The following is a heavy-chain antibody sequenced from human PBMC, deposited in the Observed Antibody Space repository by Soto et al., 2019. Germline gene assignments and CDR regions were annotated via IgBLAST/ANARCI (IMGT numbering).Heavy chain of an antibody. J-gene: IGHJ6*03. Sequence: CKASGYTFTSYDINWVRQATGQGLEWMGWMNPNSGNTGYAQKFQGRVTMTRNTSISTAYMELSSLRSEDTAVYYCARGVYDFWSVRSDYYYYMDVWGKGTTVTVSS. D-gene: IGHD3-3*01. CDR2: MNPNSGNT. V-gene: IGHV1-8*01. CDR3: ARGVYDFWSVRSDYYYYMDV. CDR1: GYTFTSYD.